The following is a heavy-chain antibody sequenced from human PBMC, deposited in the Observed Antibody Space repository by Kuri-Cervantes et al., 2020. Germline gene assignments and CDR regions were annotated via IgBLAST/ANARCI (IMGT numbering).Heavy chain of an antibody. CDR3: ARDLYSGYYDILTGYYTPNTHYYYYYGMDV. Sequence: GGSLRLSCAASGFTFSSYGMHRVRQAPGKGLEWVAVIWYDGSNKYYADSVKGRFTISRDNSKSTLYLQMNSLRAEDTAVYYCARDLYSGYYDILTGYYTPNTHYYYYYGMDVWGQGTTVTVSS. V-gene: IGHV3-33*01. CDR2: IWYDGSNK. CDR1: GFTFSSYG. J-gene: IGHJ6*02. D-gene: IGHD3-9*01.